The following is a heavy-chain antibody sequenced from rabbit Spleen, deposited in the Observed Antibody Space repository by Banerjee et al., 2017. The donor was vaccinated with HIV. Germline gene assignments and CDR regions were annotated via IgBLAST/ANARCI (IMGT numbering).Heavy chain of an antibody. CDR1: GFSFSSSYW. J-gene: IGHJ6*01. D-gene: IGHD8-1*01. V-gene: IGHV1S45*01. CDR2: IYTGNGKT. Sequence: QEQLEESGGGLVKPEGSLTFTCTASGFSFSSSYWIWWVRQAPGKGLEWIGCIYTGNGKTYYAGWAKGRFTIYKASSTTVTLQMTSLTAADTATYFCARDSGTSFSSYGMDLWGPGTLVTVS. CDR3: ARDSGTSFSSYGMDL.